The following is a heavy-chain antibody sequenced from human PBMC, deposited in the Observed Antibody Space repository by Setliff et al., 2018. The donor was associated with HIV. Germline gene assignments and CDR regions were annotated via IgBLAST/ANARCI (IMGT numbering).Heavy chain of an antibody. CDR2: ISVGAGST. V-gene: IGHV3-23*01. D-gene: IGHD4-17*01. J-gene: IGHJ4*02. CDR1: GFTFNTYT. Sequence: HPGWSLRLSCAASGFTFNTYTMNWVRQAPGKGLEWLSYISVGAGSTYYADSVKGRFTISRDNSKNTLYLQMNNLRPEDTAIYYCANKSDYGQYPFDYRGQGTLVTVSS. CDR3: ANKSDYGQYPFDY.